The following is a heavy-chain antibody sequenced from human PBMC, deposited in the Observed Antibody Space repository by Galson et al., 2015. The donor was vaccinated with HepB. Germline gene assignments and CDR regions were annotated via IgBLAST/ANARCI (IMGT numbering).Heavy chain of an antibody. CDR1: GFTFSSHA. Sequence: SLRLSCAAPGFTFSSHAMHWVRQAPGKGLEWLAVISYHGIDKYYADSVKGRFTISRDNSKNTLYLQMNSLRAEDTAVYYCVSDRGTVTDDILDIWGQGIMVTVSS. V-gene: IGHV3-30-3*01. CDR3: VSDRGTVTDDILDI. J-gene: IGHJ3*02. D-gene: IGHD4-17*01. CDR2: ISYHGIDK.